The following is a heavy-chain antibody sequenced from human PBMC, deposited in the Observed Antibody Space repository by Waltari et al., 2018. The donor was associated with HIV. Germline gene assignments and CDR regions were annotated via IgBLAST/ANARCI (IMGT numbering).Heavy chain of an antibody. CDR3: AKDRWFDP. V-gene: IGHV3-23*01. CDR2: SSGIGSTT. Sequence: EVQLLESGGGFVQPGGSLRLSCAASGFTFSSYAMSWVRQAPGKGLEWVSTSSGIGSTTDYTDSVKGRFTISRDNSKNTLYLQMNSLRAEDAALYYCAKDRWFDPWGQGTLVTVSS. CDR1: GFTFSSYA. J-gene: IGHJ5*02.